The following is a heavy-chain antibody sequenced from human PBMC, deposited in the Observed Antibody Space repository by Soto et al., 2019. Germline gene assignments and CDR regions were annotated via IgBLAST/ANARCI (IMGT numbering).Heavy chain of an antibody. D-gene: IGHD3-10*01. CDR2: INPNSGGT. CDR1: GYTFTGYY. V-gene: IGHV1-2*02. J-gene: IGHJ6*03. CDR3: ARMVRGSNIDYYHYMDV. Sequence: ASVKVSCKASGYTFTGYYMHWVRQAPGQGLEWMGWINPNSGGTNYAQKFQGRVTVTTDTSTSTGYMELRSLRSEDTAVYYCARMVRGSNIDYYHYMDVWGKGTTVTVSS.